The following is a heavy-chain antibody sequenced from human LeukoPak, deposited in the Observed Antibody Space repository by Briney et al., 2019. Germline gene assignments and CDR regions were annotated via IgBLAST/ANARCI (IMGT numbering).Heavy chain of an antibody. CDR2: ISGSGGST. Sequence: GGSLRLSCAASGFTFSSYAMTWVRQAPGKGLEWVSAISGSGGSTYYADSVKGRFTISRDNSKNTLYLQMNSLRAEDTAVYYCAKIVVVPAATYWYFDLWGRGTLVTVSS. CDR3: AKIVVVPAATYWYFDL. J-gene: IGHJ2*01. D-gene: IGHD2-2*01. CDR1: GFTFSSYA. V-gene: IGHV3-23*01.